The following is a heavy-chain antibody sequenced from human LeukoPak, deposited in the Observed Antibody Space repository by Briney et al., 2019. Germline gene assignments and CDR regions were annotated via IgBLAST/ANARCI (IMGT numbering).Heavy chain of an antibody. CDR1: GFTFSTYA. CDR2: IGGSGDFT. V-gene: IGHV3-23*01. CDR3: AKPTSSLAAAGFDC. D-gene: IGHD6-13*01. J-gene: IGHJ4*02. Sequence: GGSLRLSCAASGFTFSTYAMSWVRQAPGKGLEWVSAIGGSGDFTYYAEYVRGRFTISRDNSEKTLYLQMNSLRAEDTAVYYCAKPTSSLAAAGFDCWGQGTLVTVSS.